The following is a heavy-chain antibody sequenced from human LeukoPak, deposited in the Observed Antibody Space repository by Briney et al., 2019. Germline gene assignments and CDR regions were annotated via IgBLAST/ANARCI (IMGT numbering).Heavy chain of an antibody. CDR1: GFTFSNYA. Sequence: QPGGSLRLSCAASGFTFSNYAMSWVRQAPGKGLDWVSGITSTGGTTYYADSVQGRFTISRDNSRNTLYLQMNSLRAEDTAVYYCARDLNRRVFTDYWGQGTLVTVSS. CDR3: ARDLNRRVFTDY. J-gene: IGHJ4*02. V-gene: IGHV3-23*01. CDR2: ITSTGGTT.